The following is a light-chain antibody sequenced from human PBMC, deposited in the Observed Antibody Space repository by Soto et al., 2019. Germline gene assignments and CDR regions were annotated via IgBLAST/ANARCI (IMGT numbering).Light chain of an antibody. Sequence: QSALTQPASVSGSPGQSITISCSGSTSDIGGYNYVSWYQHHPGKVPKVMIYEVVQRPSGVPDRFSGSKSGNTASLTVSGLQAADEADYFCKSYAGSNTYVFGSGTKVTVL. CDR1: TSDIGGYNY. CDR2: EVV. CDR3: KSYAGSNTYV. J-gene: IGLJ1*01. V-gene: IGLV2-8*01.